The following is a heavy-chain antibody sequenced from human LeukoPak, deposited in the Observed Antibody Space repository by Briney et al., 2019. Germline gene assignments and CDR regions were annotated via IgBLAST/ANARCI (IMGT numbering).Heavy chain of an antibody. V-gene: IGHV3-9*01. CDR3: AKGGSYGSGSSRAWYYYYGMDV. CDR2: ISWNSGSI. J-gene: IGHJ6*02. D-gene: IGHD3-10*01. CDR1: GFTFDDYA. Sequence: GGSLRLSCAASGFTFDDYAMHWVRQAPGKGLEWVSGISWNSGSIGYADSVKGRFTISRDNAKNSLYLQMNSLRAEDTALYYCAKGGSYGSGSSRAWYYYYGMDVWGQGTTVTVSS.